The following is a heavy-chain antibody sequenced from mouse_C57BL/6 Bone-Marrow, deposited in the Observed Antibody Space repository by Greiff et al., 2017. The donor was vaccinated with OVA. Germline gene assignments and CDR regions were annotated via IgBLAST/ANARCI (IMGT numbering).Heavy chain of an antibody. Sequence: QVQLQQSGAELAKPGASVKLSCKASGYTFTSYWMHWVKQRPGQGLEWIGYINPSSGYTKYNQKFKDKATLTADKSSSTAYMKLRSLTSEDSAGYFCARWGYGNYEAYWGQGTLVTVSA. CDR2: INPSSGYT. D-gene: IGHD2-10*02. CDR1: GYTFTSYW. J-gene: IGHJ3*01. V-gene: IGHV1-7*01. CDR3: ARWGYGNYEAY.